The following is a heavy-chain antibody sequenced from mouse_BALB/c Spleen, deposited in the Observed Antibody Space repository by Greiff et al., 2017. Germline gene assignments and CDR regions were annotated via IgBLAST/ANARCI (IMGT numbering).Heavy chain of an antibody. Sequence: QVQLQQPGAELVRPGASVKLSCKASGYTFTSYWITWVKQRPGQGLEWIGNIYPSDSYTNYNQKFKDKATLTVDKSSSPAYMQLSSPTSEDSAVYYCTRESGDDEGFAYWGQGTLVTGAA. D-gene: IGHD2-2*01. V-gene: IGHV1-69*02. CDR2: IYPSDSYT. CDR1: GYTFTSYW. CDR3: TRESGDDEGFAY. J-gene: IGHJ3*01.